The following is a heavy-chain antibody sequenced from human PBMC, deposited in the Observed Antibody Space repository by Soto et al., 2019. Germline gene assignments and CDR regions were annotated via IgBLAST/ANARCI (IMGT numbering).Heavy chain of an antibody. J-gene: IGHJ6*02. CDR1: GYTFTSYG. D-gene: IGHD2-2*01. CDR2: ISAYNGNT. CDR3: ARGAGYCSSTSCYGYYYYGMDV. Sequence: GASVKVSCKASGYTFTSYGISWVRQAPGQGLEWMGWISAYNGNTNYAQKLQGRVTMTTDTSTSTAYMELRSLRSDDTAVYYCARGAGYCSSTSCYGYYYYGMDVSGQGTTVTVSS. V-gene: IGHV1-18*01.